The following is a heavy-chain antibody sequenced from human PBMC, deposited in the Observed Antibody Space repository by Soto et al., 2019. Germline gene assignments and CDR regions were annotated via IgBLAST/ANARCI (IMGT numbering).Heavy chain of an antibody. V-gene: IGHV4-31*03. J-gene: IGHJ6*02. CDR1: GTSIIKAYYY. Sequence: PSETLSLTCTVSGTSIIKAYYYWTWIRQRPGKGLEWLGYIYYSGSTSYNPSLRGRIAISLDTSKNQFSLKLTSVTAADTAVYYCAREKTSAATAPSYFGLDVWGQGTTVTVSS. D-gene: IGHD2-21*02. CDR2: IYYSGST. CDR3: AREKTSAATAPSYFGLDV.